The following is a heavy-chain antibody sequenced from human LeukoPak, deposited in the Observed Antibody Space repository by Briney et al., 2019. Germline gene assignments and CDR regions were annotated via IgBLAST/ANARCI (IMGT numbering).Heavy chain of an antibody. CDR1: CDSVTNDFF. CDR2: FCLGRDT. V-gene: IGHV4-38-2*02. J-gene: IGHJ4*02. Sequence: KPSETLSLTCTVSCDSVTNDFFWGWVRQPPGKELEWIGSFCLGRDTYYRPSLKSRVTIAVDTSKNQFSLNLNSVTAADTAVYYCARWASISREPGGFFDHWSQGTLVTVSS. CDR3: ARWASISREPGGFFDH. D-gene: IGHD1-14*01.